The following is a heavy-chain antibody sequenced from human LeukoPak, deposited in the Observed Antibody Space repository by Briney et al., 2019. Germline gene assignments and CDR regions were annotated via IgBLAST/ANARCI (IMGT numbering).Heavy chain of an antibody. V-gene: IGHV1-69*04. D-gene: IGHD6-13*01. CDR1: GGTFSSYA. J-gene: IGHJ5*02. CDR3: ARDLYSSSWYLVDWFDP. Sequence: SVKVSCKASGGTFSSYAISWVRQAPGQGLEWMGRIIPILGIANYAQKFQGRVTITADKSTSTAYMELSSLRSEDTAVYYCARDLYSSSWYLVDWFDPWGREPWSPSPQ. CDR2: IIPILGIA.